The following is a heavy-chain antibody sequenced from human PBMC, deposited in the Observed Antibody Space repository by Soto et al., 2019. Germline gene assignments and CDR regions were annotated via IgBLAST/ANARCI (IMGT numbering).Heavy chain of an antibody. CDR1: GFTFSDYA. CDR3: AKCWRQWLVTSDFHY. J-gene: IGHJ4*02. V-gene: IGHV3-30*18. CDR2: VSHDGRNT. D-gene: IGHD6-19*01. Sequence: GGSLRLSCAASGFTFSDYAMHWVCQAPGKGLEWVAVVSHDGRNTHYADSVKGRFTISRDSSKNTVSLEMTSLRAEDTAVYYCAKCWRQWLVTSDFHYWGPAALVTVFS.